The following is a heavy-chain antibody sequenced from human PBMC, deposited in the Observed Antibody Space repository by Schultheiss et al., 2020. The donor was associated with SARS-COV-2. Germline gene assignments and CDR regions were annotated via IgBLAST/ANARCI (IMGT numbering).Heavy chain of an antibody. CDR1: GFTFSDYY. Sequence: GESLKISCAASGFTFSDYYMSWIRQTPGKGLEWVSYISSTSSYTDYADSVKGRFTISRDNAKNSLYLQMNSLRAEDTALYYCARHLLRYFDWFFREIGMDVWGQGTTVTVSS. CDR3: ARHLLRYFDWFFREIGMDV. CDR2: ISSTSSYT. J-gene: IGHJ6*02. V-gene: IGHV3-11*03. D-gene: IGHD3-9*01.